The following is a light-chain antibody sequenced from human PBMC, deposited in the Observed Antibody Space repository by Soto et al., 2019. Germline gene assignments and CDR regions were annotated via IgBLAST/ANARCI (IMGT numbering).Light chain of an antibody. Sequence: DIKVNHASSSLSATVGYRVTITCRASHSIRTYLNWYQHKPGKAPKLLIYAASSSQSGVPARFSGSGSWTDLSLMIRNMKNKAFTISWCHQNYHLHRKFGNGTQVEVK. CDR2: AAS. CDR1: HSIRTY. J-gene: IGKJ3*01. CDR3: HQNYHLHRK. V-gene: IGKV1-39*01.